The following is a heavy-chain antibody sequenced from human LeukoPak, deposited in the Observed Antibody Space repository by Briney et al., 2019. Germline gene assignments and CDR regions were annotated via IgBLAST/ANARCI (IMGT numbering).Heavy chain of an antibody. Sequence: GGSLRLSCAASGFTFSSYSMNWVRQAPGKGLEWVSYISSSSSTIYYADSVKGRFTIPRDNAKNSLYLQMNSLRAEDTAVYYCARDPVEYSSSSEHYDYWGQGTLVTVSS. V-gene: IGHV3-48*01. CDR1: GFTFSSYS. CDR3: ARDPVEYSSSSEHYDY. D-gene: IGHD6-6*01. CDR2: ISSSSSTI. J-gene: IGHJ4*02.